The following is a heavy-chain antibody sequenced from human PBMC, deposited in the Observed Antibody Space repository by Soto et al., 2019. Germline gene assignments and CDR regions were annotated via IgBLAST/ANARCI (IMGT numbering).Heavy chain of an antibody. CDR1: GFTFSSYA. J-gene: IGHJ6*02. CDR2: ISGSGGST. D-gene: IGHD2-2*02. V-gene: IGHV3-23*01. CDR3: ARVRGEVGYNTYYYYGMDV. Sequence: GGSLRLSCAASGFTFSSYAMSWVRQAPGKGLEWVSAISGSGGSTYYADSVKGRFTISRDNSKNTLYLQMNSLRAEDTAVYYCARVRGEVGYNTYYYYGMDVWGQGTTVTVSS.